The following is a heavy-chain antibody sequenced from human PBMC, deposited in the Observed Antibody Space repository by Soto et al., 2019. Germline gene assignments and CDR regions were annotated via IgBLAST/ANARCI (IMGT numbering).Heavy chain of an antibody. V-gene: IGHV4-39*01. D-gene: IGHD6-13*01. Sequence: PSETLSRTCSVSGDSINSDKYYWGWILQPPGKGLEWIGSIYYRGNTYYNPSLQSRVTISLDTSKSQFSLRLSSVTAADTAVYYCARHVEYSSSWYRDNWFDPWGQGTLVTVSS. CDR3: ARHVEYSSSWYRDNWFDP. CDR1: GDSINSDKYY. J-gene: IGHJ5*02. CDR2: IYYRGNT.